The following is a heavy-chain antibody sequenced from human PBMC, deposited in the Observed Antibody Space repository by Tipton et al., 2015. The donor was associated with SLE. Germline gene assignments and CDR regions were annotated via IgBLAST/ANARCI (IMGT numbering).Heavy chain of an antibody. CDR1: GGPIRNSPYY. CDR2: VFDTGYT. D-gene: IGHD6-25*01. CDR3: ARQDLRRAATLTFDI. Sequence: TLSLTCHVAGGPIRNSPYYWAWIRQTRGKRLEWIGSVFDTGYTAYNPSLEGRVSLSVDTSNNEFSLKLSSVTAADTAVYFCARQDLRRAATLTFDIWGLGTLVTVSS. J-gene: IGHJ4*02. V-gene: IGHV4-39*01.